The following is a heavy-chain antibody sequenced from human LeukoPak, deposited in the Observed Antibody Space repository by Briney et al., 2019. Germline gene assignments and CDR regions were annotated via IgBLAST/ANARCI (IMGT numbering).Heavy chain of an antibody. D-gene: IGHD6-13*01. CDR2: IYYSEST. Sequence: PSETLSLTCTVSGGSVSSYYWSWIRQPPGKGLEWIGYIYYSESTNYNPSLKSRVTISVDTSKNQFSLKLSSVTAADTAVYHCARDSGIAAAIDYWGQGTLVTVSS. CDR3: ARDSGIAAAIDY. CDR1: GGSVSSYY. V-gene: IGHV4-59*02. J-gene: IGHJ4*02.